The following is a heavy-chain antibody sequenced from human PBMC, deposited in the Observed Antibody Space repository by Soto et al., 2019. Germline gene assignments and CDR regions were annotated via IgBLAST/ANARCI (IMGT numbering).Heavy chain of an antibody. CDR3: AIYSYGYYYFDY. V-gene: IGHV1-18*01. D-gene: IGHD5-18*01. CDR1: GYTLTSYG. Sequence: ASVKVSCKASGYTLTSYGISWVRQAPGQGLEWMGWISAYNGNTNYAQKLQGRVTMTTDTSTSTAYMELRSLRSDDTAVYYCAIYSYGYYYFDYWGQGTLVTVSS. J-gene: IGHJ4*02. CDR2: ISAYNGNT.